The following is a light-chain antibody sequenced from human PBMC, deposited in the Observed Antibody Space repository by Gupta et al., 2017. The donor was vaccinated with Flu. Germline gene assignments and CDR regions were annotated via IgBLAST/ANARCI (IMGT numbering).Light chain of an antibody. V-gene: IGLV2-8*01. CDR1: SSDVGNYNF. Sequence: QSALTQPPSASGSPGQSVTISCTGTSSDVGNYNFVSWYQQYPGKAPKLMIYEVNKRPSGVPDRFSGSKSGNTASLTVSGLQAEDEANYYGSSYAGSNKFQVFGSGTKVTVL. CDR3: SSYAGSNKFQV. J-gene: IGLJ1*01. CDR2: EVN.